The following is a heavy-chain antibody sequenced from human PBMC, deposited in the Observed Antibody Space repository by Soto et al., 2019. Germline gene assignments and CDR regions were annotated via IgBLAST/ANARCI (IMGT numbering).Heavy chain of an antibody. CDR2: ISGSGGST. D-gene: IGHD3-9*01. V-gene: IGHV3-23*01. Sequence: GGSLRLSCAASGCTFSSYAMSWVRQAPGKGLEWVSAISGSGGSTYYADSVKGRFTISRDNSKNTLYLQMNSLRAEDTAVYYCAKDSSLTQIFDYWGQGTLVTVSS. CDR1: GCTFSSYA. J-gene: IGHJ4*02. CDR3: AKDSSLTQIFDY.